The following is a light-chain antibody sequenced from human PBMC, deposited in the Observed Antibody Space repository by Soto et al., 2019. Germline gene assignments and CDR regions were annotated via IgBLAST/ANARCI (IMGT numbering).Light chain of an antibody. CDR2: AAS. J-gene: IGKJ4*01. V-gene: IGKV1-12*01. CDR3: QKANSFPLT. Sequence: DIQITQSPSFQSGSVVDRVTITCLASQSISSYLNWYQQKPGKAPKLLIYAASSLQSGVPSRFSGSGSGTAFTLTISSLQPEDFATYYCQKANSFPLTFGGGTKVDIK. CDR1: QSISSY.